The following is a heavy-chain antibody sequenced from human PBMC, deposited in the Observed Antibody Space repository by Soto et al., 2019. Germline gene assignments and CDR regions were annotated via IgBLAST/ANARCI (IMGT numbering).Heavy chain of an antibody. Sequence: GGSLRLSCAASGFTFSSYAMSWVRQAPGKGLEWVSAISGSGGSTYYADSVKGRFTISRDNSKNTLYLQMNSLRAEDTAVYYCVRGPERAYYYYYGMDVWGQGTTVTVSS. CDR1: GFTFSSYA. CDR3: VRGPERAYYYYYGMDV. D-gene: IGHD1-1*01. CDR2: ISGSGGST. J-gene: IGHJ6*02. V-gene: IGHV3-23*01.